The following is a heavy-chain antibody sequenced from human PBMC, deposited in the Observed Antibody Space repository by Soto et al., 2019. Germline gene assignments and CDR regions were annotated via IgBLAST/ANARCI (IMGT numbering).Heavy chain of an antibody. CDR2: ISSSSSYI. Sequence: SGGSLRLSCAASGFTFSSYSMNWVRQAPGKGLEWVSSISSSSSYIYYADSVKGRFTISRDNAKNSLYLQMNSLRAEDTAVYYCARVDGDYRGYFDYWGQGTLVTVSS. J-gene: IGHJ4*02. D-gene: IGHD4-17*01. CDR3: ARVDGDYRGYFDY. CDR1: GFTFSSYS. V-gene: IGHV3-21*04.